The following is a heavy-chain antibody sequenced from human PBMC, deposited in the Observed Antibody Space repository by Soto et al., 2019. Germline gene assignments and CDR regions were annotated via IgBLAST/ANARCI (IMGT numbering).Heavy chain of an antibody. CDR2: ISNYTGDA. CDR1: GYPFITSG. V-gene: IGHV1-18*01. J-gene: IGHJ6*02. Sequence: QAQLEQSGAEVKKPGASVTVSCKSSGYPFITSGISWVRQAPGQGLERMGRISNYTGDANYAQRCQGRVTMTTDTSTSTTFMELRILRSDDNSVYYCAREGPLPYYYNGRDFWGQVTTVTVSS. CDR3: AREGPLPYYYNGRDF.